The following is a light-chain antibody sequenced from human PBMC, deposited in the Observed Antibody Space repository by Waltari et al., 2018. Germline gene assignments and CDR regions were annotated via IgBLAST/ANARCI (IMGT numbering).Light chain of an antibody. J-gene: IGKJ3*01. V-gene: IGKV3D-20*02. CDR1: RSVRTTY. CDR2: ATS. Sequence: EIVLTQSPGTLSLSPGERATLSCRASRSVRTTYLAWYQQKPGQAPRLLIYATSSRATGIPARFSGSGSGTDFTLTISSLEPEDFAVYYCQHRDHWPPDATFGPGTKVDI. CDR3: QHRDHWPPDAT.